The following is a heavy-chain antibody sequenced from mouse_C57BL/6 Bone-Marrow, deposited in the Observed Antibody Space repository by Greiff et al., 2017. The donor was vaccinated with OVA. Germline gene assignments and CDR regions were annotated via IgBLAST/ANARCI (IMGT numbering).Heavy chain of an antibody. J-gene: IGHJ2*01. Sequence: EVQRVESGGGLVQPGGSMKLSCAASGFTFSDAWMDWVRQSPEKGLEWVAEIRNKANNHATYYAESVKGRFTISRDDSKSSVYLQMNSLRAEDTGIYYCTREGDGYYDYWGQGTTLTVSS. CDR3: TREGDGYYDY. CDR1: GFTFSDAW. D-gene: IGHD2-3*01. V-gene: IGHV6-6*01. CDR2: IRNKANNHAT.